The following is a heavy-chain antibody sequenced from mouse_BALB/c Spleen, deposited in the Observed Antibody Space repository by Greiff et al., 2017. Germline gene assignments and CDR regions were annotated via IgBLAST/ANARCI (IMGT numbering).Heavy chain of an antibody. CDR1: GFTFSSFG. D-gene: IGHD2-4*01. V-gene: IGHV5-17*02. CDR2: ISSGSSTI. Sequence: EVQGVESGGGLVQPGGSRKLSCAASGFTFSSFGMHWVRQAPEKGLEWVAYISSGSSTIYYADTVKGRFTISRDNPKNTLFLQMTSLRSEDTAMYYCARWGITTGDYWGQGTSVTVSS. J-gene: IGHJ4*01. CDR3: ARWGITTGDY.